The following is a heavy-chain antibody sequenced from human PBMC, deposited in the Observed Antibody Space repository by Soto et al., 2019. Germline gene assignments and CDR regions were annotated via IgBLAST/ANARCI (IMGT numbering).Heavy chain of an antibody. D-gene: IGHD3-16*02. V-gene: IGHV3-7*03. CDR2: IKQDESDK. Sequence: LPGGSLRLSCAASGFTFSSYAMSWVRQAPGKGLEWVANIKQDESDKYYVDSVKGRFTISRDNAKNALYLQMNSLRVEDTAVYYCAAYCYTMTCTHFHGYSWGQGTQVTVSS. CDR3: AAYCYTMTCTHFHGYS. J-gene: IGHJ5*02. CDR1: GFTFSSYA.